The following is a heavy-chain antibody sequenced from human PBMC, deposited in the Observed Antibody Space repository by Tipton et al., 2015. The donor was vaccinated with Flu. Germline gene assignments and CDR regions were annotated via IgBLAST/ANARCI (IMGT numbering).Heavy chain of an antibody. J-gene: IGHJ4*02. Sequence: LRLSCTVSGYSISSGYYWGWVRQPPGKGLEWIGCIYHRGNTYYNPSLKSRVTISLDTSKNQLSLRLGSVTAADTAVYYCARSDYYVSDHYWGQGTLVTVSS. V-gene: IGHV4-38-2*02. CDR3: ARSDYYVSDHY. CDR2: IYHRGNT. D-gene: IGHD3-10*01. CDR1: GYSISSGYY.